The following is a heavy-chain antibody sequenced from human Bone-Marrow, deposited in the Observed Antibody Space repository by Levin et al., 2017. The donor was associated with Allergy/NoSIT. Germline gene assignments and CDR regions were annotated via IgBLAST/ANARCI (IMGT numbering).Heavy chain of an antibody. CDR2: ISFDGTKA. CDR1: GFRFSDFG. J-gene: IGHJ4*01. Sequence: GGSLRLSCAASGFRFSDFGMHWVRQAPGRGLEGMALISFDGTKAFYADSVKGRFTISRDKSKNTLYLQMNSLRPEDTALYFSAKDSSHCSSGLCYSGFDYWGHGTLVAVS. V-gene: IGHV3-30*18. CDR3: AKDSSHCSSGLCYSGFDY. D-gene: IGHD2-15*01.